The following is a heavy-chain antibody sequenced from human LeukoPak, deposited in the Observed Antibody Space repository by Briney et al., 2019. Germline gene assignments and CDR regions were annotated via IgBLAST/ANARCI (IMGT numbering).Heavy chain of an antibody. CDR1: GFTFSSYG. Sequence: GGSLRLSCAASGFTFSSYGMSWVRQAPGKGLEWVSTISGSGGSTYYADSVKGRFTISRDNSNNTLHLQMNSLRAEDTAIYYCAKDAYYYDSGGYPSWGQGTLVTVSS. V-gene: IGHV3-23*01. CDR3: AKDAYYYDSGGYPS. CDR2: ISGSGGST. J-gene: IGHJ4*02. D-gene: IGHD3-22*01.